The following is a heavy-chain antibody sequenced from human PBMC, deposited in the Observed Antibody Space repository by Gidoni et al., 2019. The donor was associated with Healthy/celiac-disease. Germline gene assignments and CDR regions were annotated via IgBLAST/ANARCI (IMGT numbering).Heavy chain of an antibody. D-gene: IGHD6-6*01. CDR3: ARGEQLGRVGSP. CDR1: GFTFSSYG. J-gene: IGHJ5*02. Sequence: QVQLVESGGGVVQPGRSLSLSCAASGFTFSSYGMHWVRQAPGKGLEWVAVIWYDGSNKYYADSVKGRFTISRDNSKNTLYLQMNSLRAEDTAVYYCARGEQLGRVGSPWGQGTLVTVSS. CDR2: IWYDGSNK. V-gene: IGHV3-33*01.